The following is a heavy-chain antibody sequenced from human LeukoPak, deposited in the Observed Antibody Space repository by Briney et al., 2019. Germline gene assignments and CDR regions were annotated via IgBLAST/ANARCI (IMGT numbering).Heavy chain of an antibody. J-gene: IGHJ5*02. Sequence: ASVKVSCKASGYTFTSYGISWVRQAPGQGLEWMGGIIPIFGTANYAQKFQGRVTITADESTSTAYMELSSLRSEDTAVYYCARAKEQDPDNPNWFDPWGQGTLVTVSS. CDR3: ARAKEQDPDNPNWFDP. D-gene: IGHD1/OR15-1a*01. V-gene: IGHV1-69*13. CDR1: GYTFTSYG. CDR2: IIPIFGTA.